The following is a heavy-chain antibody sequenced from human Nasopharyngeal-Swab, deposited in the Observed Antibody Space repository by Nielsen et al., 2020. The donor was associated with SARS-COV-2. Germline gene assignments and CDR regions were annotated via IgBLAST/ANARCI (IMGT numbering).Heavy chain of an antibody. D-gene: IGHD3-22*01. Sequence: GASLKISCAASGFTFSSYAMSWGRQAPGKGLGWGSAISGSGGSTYYADSVKGRFTISRDNSKNTLYLQMNSLRAEDTAVYYCAKDTYYDSSGYFLFGYAFDIWGQGTMVTVSS. V-gene: IGHV3-23*01. CDR1: GFTFSSYA. J-gene: IGHJ3*02. CDR2: ISGSGGST. CDR3: AKDTYYDSSGYFLFGYAFDI.